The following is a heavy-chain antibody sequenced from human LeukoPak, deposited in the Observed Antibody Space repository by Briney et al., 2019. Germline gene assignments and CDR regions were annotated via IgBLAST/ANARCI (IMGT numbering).Heavy chain of an antibody. Sequence: GGSLRLSCAASGFTFSSYSMNWVRQAPGKGLEWGSSISSSSSYIYYADSVKGRFTISRDNSKNTLSLQVSSLRTEDTAVYYCAKDRYSYAFEYSDSWGQGTLVTVSS. CDR1: GFTFSSYS. V-gene: IGHV3-21*01. J-gene: IGHJ4*02. CDR3: AKDRYSYAFEYSDS. D-gene: IGHD5-18*01. CDR2: ISSSSSYI.